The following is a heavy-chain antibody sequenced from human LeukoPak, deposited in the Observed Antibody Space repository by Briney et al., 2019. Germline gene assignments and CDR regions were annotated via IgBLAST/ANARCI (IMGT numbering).Heavy chain of an antibody. Sequence: GGSLRLSCAASGFTFSSYSMNWVRQAPGKGLEWGSYISGSSSTIYYADSVKGRFTISRDNGKNTLYLQMNSLRAEDTAVYYCSRDLRGRDDYWGQGILVIVSS. V-gene: IGHV3-48*01. CDR3: SRDLRGRDDY. CDR1: GFTFSSYS. J-gene: IGHJ4*02. CDR2: ISGSSSTI. D-gene: IGHD5-24*01.